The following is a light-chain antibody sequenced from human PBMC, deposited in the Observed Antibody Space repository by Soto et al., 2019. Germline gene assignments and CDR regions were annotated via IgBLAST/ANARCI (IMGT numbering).Light chain of an antibody. CDR2: DAS. V-gene: IGKV3-11*01. CDR3: QQRSGWPLT. CDR1: QGVGRF. Sequence: EIVLTQSPATLSLSPGERDALSCRASQGVGRFLAWYQQKPGQAPRLLIYDASNRATGIPARFSGSGSGTDFTLAINNLEPEDFAVYYCQQRSGWPLTFGGGTKVEIK. J-gene: IGKJ4*01.